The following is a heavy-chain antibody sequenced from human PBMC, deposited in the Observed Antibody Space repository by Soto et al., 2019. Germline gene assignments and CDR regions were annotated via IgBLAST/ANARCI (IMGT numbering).Heavy chain of an antibody. CDR2: ISYDGSNK. Sequence: QVQLVESGGGVVQPGRSLRLSCAASGFTFSSYGMHWVRQAPGKGLEWVAVISYDGSNKYYADSVKGRFTISRDNSKNTLYLQMNSLRAEDTAVYYCAKDKRYSSSPVDYWGQGTLVTVSS. V-gene: IGHV3-30*18. CDR3: AKDKRYSSSPVDY. D-gene: IGHD6-6*01. CDR1: GFTFSSYG. J-gene: IGHJ4*02.